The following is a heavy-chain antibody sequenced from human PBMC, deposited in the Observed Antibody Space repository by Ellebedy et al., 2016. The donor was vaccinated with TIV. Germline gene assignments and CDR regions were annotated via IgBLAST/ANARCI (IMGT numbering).Heavy chain of an antibody. V-gene: IGHV1-18*01. Sequence: ASVKVSCKGSGYIFRNYGITWVRQAPGQGLEWMGWISPYNGGTNYAPKLQGRVTMTRDTSTSTVYMELSSLRSEDTAVYYCARDLGVVQRSLYYYYGMDVWGQGTTVSVAS. J-gene: IGHJ6*02. D-gene: IGHD1-1*01. CDR1: GYIFRNYG. CDR3: ARDLGVVQRSLYYYYGMDV. CDR2: ISPYNGGT.